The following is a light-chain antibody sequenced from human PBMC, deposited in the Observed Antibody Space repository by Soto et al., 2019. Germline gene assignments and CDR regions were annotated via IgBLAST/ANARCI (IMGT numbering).Light chain of an antibody. Sequence: EIVMTQSPATLSVSPGERATLSCRASQSVSSNLAWYQQKPGQAPRLLIYGASTRAAGIPARFSGSGSGTEFTLPISSLQSEDVAVYYCQQYNTWPFTFGPGTKVDIK. CDR3: QQYNTWPFT. J-gene: IGKJ3*01. V-gene: IGKV3-15*01. CDR1: QSVSSN. CDR2: GAS.